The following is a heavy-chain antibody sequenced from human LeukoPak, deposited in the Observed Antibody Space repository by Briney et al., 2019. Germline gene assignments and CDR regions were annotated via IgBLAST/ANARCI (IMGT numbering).Heavy chain of an antibody. CDR2: INSDGSST. D-gene: IGHD1-26*01. CDR3: ARDLRIVSGSYLDY. Sequence: GGSLRLSCAASGFTFSSYWMHWVRQAPGKGLVWVSRINSDGSSTIYADSVKGRFISSRDDTKNSLYLQMNSLRAEDTAIYYCARDLRIVSGSYLDYWGQGTLVTVSS. CDR1: GFTFSSYW. J-gene: IGHJ4*02. V-gene: IGHV3-74*01.